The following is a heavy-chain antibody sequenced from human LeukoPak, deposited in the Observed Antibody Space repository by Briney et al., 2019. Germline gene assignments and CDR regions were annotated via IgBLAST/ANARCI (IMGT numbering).Heavy chain of an antibody. J-gene: IGHJ3*02. CDR1: GFTFSSYG. D-gene: IGHD2-2*01. CDR3: AKLPSGTDAFDI. V-gene: IGHV3-30*18. CDR2: ISYDGSNK. Sequence: PGGSLRLSCAASGFTFSSYGMHWVRQAPGKGLKWVAVISYDGSNKYYADSVKGRFTISRDNSKNTLYLQMNSLRAEDTAVYYCAKLPSGTDAFDIWGQGTMVTVSS.